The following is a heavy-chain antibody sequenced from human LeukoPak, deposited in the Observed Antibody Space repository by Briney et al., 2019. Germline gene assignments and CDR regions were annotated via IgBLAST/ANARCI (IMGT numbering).Heavy chain of an antibody. Sequence: PGGSLRLSCAASGFTFNSYSMNWVRQAPGKGPEWVSYISSSGGTIYYAASVKGRFTISRDNAKNSLYLQMNSLRAEDTAVYYCAGLYPSYWGQGTLVTVSS. CDR2: ISSSGGTI. J-gene: IGHJ4*02. V-gene: IGHV3-48*04. CDR3: AGLYPSY. CDR1: GFTFNSYS.